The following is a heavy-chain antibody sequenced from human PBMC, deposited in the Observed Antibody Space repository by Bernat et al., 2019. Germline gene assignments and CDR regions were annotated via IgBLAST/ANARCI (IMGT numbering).Heavy chain of an antibody. Sequence: EVQLLESGGGSPQPGGSLRLSCAASGFTFSSYGMSWVRQAPGKGLEWVSTFSGGDGTTYYADSVKGRFTISRDNSKNTLFLQMTSLRAEDTAVYYCARGKDGHYYFDYWGQGTLVTVSS. D-gene: IGHD3-10*01. CDR1: GFTFSSYG. CDR3: ARGKDGHYYFDY. CDR2: FSGGDGTT. V-gene: IGHV3-23*01. J-gene: IGHJ4*02.